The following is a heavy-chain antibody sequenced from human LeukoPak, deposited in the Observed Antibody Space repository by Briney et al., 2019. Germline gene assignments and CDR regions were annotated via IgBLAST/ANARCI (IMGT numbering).Heavy chain of an antibody. CDR3: ASSTSATNPGNYYYYYYMDV. D-gene: IGHD2-2*01. CDR1: GGTFSSYA. J-gene: IGHJ6*03. CDR2: IIPIFGTA. Sequence: ASVKVSCHASGGTFSSYAISWVRQAPGQGLEWMGGIIPIFGTANYAQKFQGRVTITADESTSTAYMELSSLRSVDTAVYYCASSTSATNPGNYYYYYYMDVWGKGTTVTISS. V-gene: IGHV1-69*13.